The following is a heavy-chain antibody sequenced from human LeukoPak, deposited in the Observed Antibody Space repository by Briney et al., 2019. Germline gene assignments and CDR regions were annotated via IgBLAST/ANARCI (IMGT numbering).Heavy chain of an antibody. CDR1: GFTVSSNY. V-gene: IGHV3-23*01. Sequence: PGGSLRLSCAASGFTVSSNYMSWVRQAPGKGLEWVSAISTSGGSANYADSVKGRFTISRDNSKNTLSLQMNSLRAEDTAVYYCAKSGGSGYSEYYYDYWGQGTLVTVSS. CDR2: ISTSGGSA. D-gene: IGHD3-22*01. CDR3: AKSGGSGYSEYYYDY. J-gene: IGHJ4*02.